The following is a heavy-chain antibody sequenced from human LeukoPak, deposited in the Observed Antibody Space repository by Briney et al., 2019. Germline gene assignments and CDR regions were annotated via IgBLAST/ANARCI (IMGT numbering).Heavy chain of an antibody. CDR3: AKQMFRGFYYYGMDV. J-gene: IGHJ6*02. Sequence: QSGRSLRLSCAASGFTFSSYGMHWVRQAPGKGLAWVAVISYDGSNKYYADSVKGRFTISRDNSKNTLYLQMNSLRAEDTAVYYCAKQMFRGFYYYGMDVWGQGTTVTVSS. D-gene: IGHD3-10*02. V-gene: IGHV3-30*18. CDR2: ISYDGSNK. CDR1: GFTFSSYG.